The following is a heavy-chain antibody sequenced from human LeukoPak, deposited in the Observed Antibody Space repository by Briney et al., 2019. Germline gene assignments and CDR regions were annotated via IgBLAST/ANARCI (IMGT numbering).Heavy chain of an antibody. J-gene: IGHJ2*01. Sequence: SETLSLTCTVSGGSISSSSYYWGWIRQPPGKGLEWIGSIYYSGSTYYNPSLKSRVTISVDTSKNQYSLKLSSVTAADTAVYYCARDPPYYDSASSRINWYFDLWGRGTLVTVSS. CDR3: ARDPPYYDSASSRINWYFDL. CDR2: IYYSGST. CDR1: GGSISSSSYY. V-gene: IGHV4-39*07. D-gene: IGHD3-22*01.